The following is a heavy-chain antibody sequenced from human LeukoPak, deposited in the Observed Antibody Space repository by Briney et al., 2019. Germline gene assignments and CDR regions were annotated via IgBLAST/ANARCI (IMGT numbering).Heavy chain of an antibody. CDR2: ISVSRRST. J-gene: IGHJ6*02. CDR1: XFXXXXYA. D-gene: IGHD6-13*01. CDR3: AKVAAARVYYYGMDV. V-gene: IGHV3-23*01. Sequence: XFXXXXYAMSWVRQAPGKGLEWVSDISVSRRSTYYADSVKRRFTISRDNSKNTLYLQMNSLRAEDTAVYYCAKVAAARVYYYGMDVWGQGTTVTVSS.